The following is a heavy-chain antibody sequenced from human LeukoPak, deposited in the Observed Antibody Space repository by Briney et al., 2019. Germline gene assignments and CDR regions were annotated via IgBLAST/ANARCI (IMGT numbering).Heavy chain of an antibody. Sequence: QTGGSLRLSCAASGFTFSSYAMSWVRQAPGKGLEWVSAISGSGGSTYYADSVKGRFTISRDNSKNTLYLQMNSLRAEDSAVYYCAKGTYCSGGSCYYFDYWGQGTLVTVSS. V-gene: IGHV3-23*01. CDR2: ISGSGGST. CDR1: GFTFSSYA. J-gene: IGHJ4*02. D-gene: IGHD2-15*01. CDR3: AKGTYCSGGSCYYFDY.